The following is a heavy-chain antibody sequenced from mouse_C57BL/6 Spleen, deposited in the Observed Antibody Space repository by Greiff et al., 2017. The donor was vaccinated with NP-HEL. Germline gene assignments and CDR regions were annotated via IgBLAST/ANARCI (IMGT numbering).Heavy chain of an antibody. Sequence: VQLQQSGAELVRPGTSVKMSCKASGYTFTHYWIGWAKQRPGHGLEWIGDIYPGGGYTNYNEKFKGKATLTADKSSSTAYMQFSSLTSEDSAIYYCARSGLLRGYFDVWGTGTTVTVSS. CDR1: GYTFTHYW. D-gene: IGHD1-1*01. V-gene: IGHV1-63*01. J-gene: IGHJ1*03. CDR3: ARSGLLRGYFDV. CDR2: IYPGGGYT.